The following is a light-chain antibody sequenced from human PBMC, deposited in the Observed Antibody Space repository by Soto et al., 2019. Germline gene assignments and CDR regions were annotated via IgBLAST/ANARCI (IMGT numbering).Light chain of an antibody. J-gene: IGLJ1*01. CDR2: DVS. CDR3: RSYSGSYTPWV. Sequence: QSALTQPRSVSGSPGQSVTISCTGTSSDVGGYNYVSWYQQHPGKAPKLMIYDVSKRPSGVPDRFSGSKSGNTASLTISGLQAEDEADYYCRSYSGSYTPWVFRTGTKLTVL. CDR1: SSDVGGYNY. V-gene: IGLV2-11*01.